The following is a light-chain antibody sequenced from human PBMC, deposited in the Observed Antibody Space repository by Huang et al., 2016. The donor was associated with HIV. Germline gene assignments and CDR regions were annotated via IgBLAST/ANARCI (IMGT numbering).Light chain of an antibody. V-gene: IGKV3-15*01. CDR2: GAS. Sequence: EILLTQSPATLSVSPGERVTLSCRASQSISNNLAWYQQKPCQAPRLLSYGASTRATAIPARFSGSASGTEFTLTISSLQSEDFAVYYCQQYHNWPPYTFGQGTKLEI. J-gene: IGKJ2*01. CDR3: QQYHNWPPYT. CDR1: QSISNN.